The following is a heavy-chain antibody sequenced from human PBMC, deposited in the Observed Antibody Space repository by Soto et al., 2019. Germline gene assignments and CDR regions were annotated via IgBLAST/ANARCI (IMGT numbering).Heavy chain of an antibody. J-gene: IGHJ4*02. V-gene: IGHV3-30*18. CDR1: GFTFSSYG. CDR3: AKDVSRLAADYYFDY. D-gene: IGHD3-16*01. Sequence: PGGSLRLSCATSGFTFSSYGMHWVRQAPGKGLDWVAVISYDGGNEYNADSVRGRFTVSRDNSKNALYLQMNSLRPEDTAVYYCAKDVSRLAADYYFDYWGQGTLVTVSS. CDR2: ISYDGGNE.